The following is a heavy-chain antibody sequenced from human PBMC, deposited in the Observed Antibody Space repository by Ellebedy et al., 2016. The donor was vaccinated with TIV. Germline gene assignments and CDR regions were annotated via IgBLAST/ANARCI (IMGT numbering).Heavy chain of an antibody. Sequence: PGGSLRLSCAGSGFTFSDYLMSWVRQAPGKGLEWISYIPASGTGIYYADSVKGRFTVARDNANKSLHLQMNNLRGDDTAVYYCGRAREPGPFAYYYYGMDVWGQGTTVTVSS. V-gene: IGHV3-11*01. J-gene: IGHJ6*02. CDR3: GRAREPGPFAYYYYGMDV. CDR2: IPASGTGI. D-gene: IGHD1-1*01. CDR1: GFTFSDYL.